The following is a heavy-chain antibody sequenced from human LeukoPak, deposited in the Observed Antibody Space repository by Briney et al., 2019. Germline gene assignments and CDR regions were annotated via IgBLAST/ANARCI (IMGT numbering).Heavy chain of an antibody. Sequence: GGSLSLSCAASGFTFSRFAMSWVRQAPGKGPEWVSGISGGGGNTYYADSVKGRFTISRDDSKNTLFLQMNSLRVEDTAVYYCANSPYVGDHGGPSAWGQGTLVTVSS. D-gene: IGHD4-23*01. CDR3: ANSPYVGDHGGPSA. V-gene: IGHV3-23*01. J-gene: IGHJ5*02. CDR1: GFTFSRFA. CDR2: ISGGGGNT.